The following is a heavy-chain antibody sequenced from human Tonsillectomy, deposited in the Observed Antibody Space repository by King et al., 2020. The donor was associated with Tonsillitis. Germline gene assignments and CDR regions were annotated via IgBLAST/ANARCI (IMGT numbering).Heavy chain of an antibody. V-gene: IGHV3-23*04. CDR3: AKDLRFNAITILGVVISPIDY. CDR2: ISGSDSGGGT. Sequence: VQLVESGGGLVQPGGSLRLSCAASGFTFSSYAMSWVRQAPGRGLEWVSSISGSDSGGGTYYADSVKGRFTISRDNSKNTLSLQMNSLRAEESATYYCAKDLRFNAITILGVVISPIDYWGQGTLVTVSS. D-gene: IGHD3-3*01. CDR1: GFTFSSYA. J-gene: IGHJ4*02.